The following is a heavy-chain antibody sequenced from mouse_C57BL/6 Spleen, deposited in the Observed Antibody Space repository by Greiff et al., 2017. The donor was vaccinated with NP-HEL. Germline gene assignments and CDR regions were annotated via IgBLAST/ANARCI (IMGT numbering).Heavy chain of an antibody. CDR2: INPGSGGT. CDR1: GYAFTNYL. CDR3: ARGRSTTVVAPGYFDY. J-gene: IGHJ2*01. Sequence: QVQLQQSGAELVRPGTSVKVSCKASGYAFTNYLIEWVKQRPGQGLEWIGVINPGSGGTNYNEKFKGKATLTADKSSSTAYMQLSSLTSEDSAVYFCARGRSTTVVAPGYFDYWGQGTTLTVSS. V-gene: IGHV1-54*01. D-gene: IGHD1-1*01.